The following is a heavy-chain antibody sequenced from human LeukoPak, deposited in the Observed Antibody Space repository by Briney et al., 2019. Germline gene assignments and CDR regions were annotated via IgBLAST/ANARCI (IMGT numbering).Heavy chain of an antibody. Sequence: SVKVSCKASGGTFSSYAISWVRQAPGQGLEWMGRIIPIVGIANYAQKFQGRVTITADKSTSTAYMELSSLRSEDTAVYYCAGDSSGYYDLYFDYWGQGTLVTVSS. D-gene: IGHD3-22*01. CDR2: IIPIVGIA. CDR3: AGDSSGYYDLYFDY. CDR1: GGTFSSYA. V-gene: IGHV1-69*04. J-gene: IGHJ4*02.